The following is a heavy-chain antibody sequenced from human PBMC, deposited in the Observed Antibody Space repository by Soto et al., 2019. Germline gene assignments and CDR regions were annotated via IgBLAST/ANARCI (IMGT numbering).Heavy chain of an antibody. CDR3: AIDPNYYGSGSYLGY. CDR2: ISAYNGNT. Sequence: QVQLVQSGAEVKKPGASVKVSCKASGYTFTSYGISWVRQAPGQGLEWMGWISAYNGNTNYAQKLHGRVTMTTDTSTSTAYMELRSLRSDDTAVYYCAIDPNYYGSGSYLGYWGQGTLVTVSS. V-gene: IGHV1-18*01. J-gene: IGHJ4*02. D-gene: IGHD3-10*01. CDR1: GYTFTSYG.